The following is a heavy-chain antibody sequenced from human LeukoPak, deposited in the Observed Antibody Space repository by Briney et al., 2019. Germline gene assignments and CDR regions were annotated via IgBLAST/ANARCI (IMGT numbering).Heavy chain of an antibody. J-gene: IGHJ1*01. Sequence: GASVKVSCKSAVYTFPGYYIHWVRQAPGQGLEWIGCTNPKSGDTRYSQTFQGRLTLTTNMYSSTAYMEFHSLRPDDTAVYYCARGAAGNSWFFRENTYFHPWGQGSLV. CDR2: TNPKSGDT. CDR3: ARGAAGNSWFFRENTYFHP. V-gene: IGHV1-2*02. CDR1: VYTFPGYY. D-gene: IGHD3-10*01.